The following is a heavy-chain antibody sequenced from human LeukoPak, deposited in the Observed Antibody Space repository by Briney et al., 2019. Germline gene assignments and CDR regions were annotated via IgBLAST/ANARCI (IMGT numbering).Heavy chain of an antibody. D-gene: IGHD2/OR15-2a*01. Sequence: PGGSLRLSCAASGFTLSSYAMHTVRQAPGKGLEWLAVISYAGSNKYYADSMKGRFTISRDNSKHTLYLQINSLSAEDTAVYYCARASMVLYYFDYWGQGTLVTVSS. J-gene: IGHJ4*02. CDR2: ISYAGSNK. CDR1: GFTLSSYA. V-gene: IGHV3-30*04. CDR3: ARASMVLYYFDY.